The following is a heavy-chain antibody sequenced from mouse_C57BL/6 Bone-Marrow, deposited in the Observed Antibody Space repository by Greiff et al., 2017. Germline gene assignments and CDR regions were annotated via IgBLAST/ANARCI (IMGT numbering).Heavy chain of an antibody. J-gene: IGHJ1*03. D-gene: IGHD1-1*01. CDR1: GFTFSSYT. CDR3: ARQVTTVLATKYFDV. CDR2: ISGGGRNP. V-gene: IGHV5-9*01. Sequence: EVKLVGSGGGLVKPGGSLKLSCAAPGFTFSSYTMSWVRQTPETRLPRVAAISGGGRNPYYPDSVKGRFTISRDNDKNILYLHRSSLRSEDTALYYCARQVTTVLATKYFDVWGTVTTVTV.